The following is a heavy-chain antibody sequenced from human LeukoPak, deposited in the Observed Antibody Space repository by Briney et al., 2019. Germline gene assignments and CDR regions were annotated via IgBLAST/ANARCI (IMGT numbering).Heavy chain of an antibody. Sequence: GGSLRLSCVVSGFSFKTNWMNWVRQAPGKGLECVATINQDGSDKYYVDSVRGRFTISRDNAKNSLYLRMHSLRVDDTAVYYCTSGERLQWGQGTLVTVSS. CDR3: TSGERLQ. CDR2: INQDGSDK. V-gene: IGHV3-7*05. J-gene: IGHJ4*02. CDR1: GFSFKTNW. D-gene: IGHD4-11*01.